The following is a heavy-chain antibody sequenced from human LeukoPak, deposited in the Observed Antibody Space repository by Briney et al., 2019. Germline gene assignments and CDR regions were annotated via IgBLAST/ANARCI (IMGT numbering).Heavy chain of an antibody. CDR2: ISSSSSYI. CDR1: GFTFSSYS. J-gene: IGHJ3*02. CDR3: ALIEYSSSDDAFDI. D-gene: IGHD6-6*01. Sequence: GGSLRLSCAASGFTFSSYSMNWVLQAPGKGLEWVSSISSSSSYIYYADSVKGRFTISRDNAKNSLYLQMNSLRAEDTAVYYCALIEYSSSDDAFDIWGQGTMVTVSS. V-gene: IGHV3-21*01.